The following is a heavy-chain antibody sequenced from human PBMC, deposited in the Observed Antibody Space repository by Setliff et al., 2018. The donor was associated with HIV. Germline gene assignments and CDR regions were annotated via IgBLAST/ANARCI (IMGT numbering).Heavy chain of an antibody. D-gene: IGHD4-4*01. CDR3: AREHDYSNYRRLDS. V-gene: IGHV4-4*08. CDR1: GDSIITYY. Sequence: PSETLSLTCTVSGDSIITYYWTWIRQPPGKGLEWIGYIHHSGSSDYNPSLRSRVTMSVDTSKNQFSLKLTSVTAADTAVYYCAREHDYSNYRRLDSWGQGILVTVSS. CDR2: IHHSGSS. J-gene: IGHJ4*02.